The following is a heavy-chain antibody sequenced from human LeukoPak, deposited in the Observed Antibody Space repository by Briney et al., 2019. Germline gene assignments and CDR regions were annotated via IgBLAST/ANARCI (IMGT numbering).Heavy chain of an antibody. CDR3: ARVKGGYCSSTSCYDYYYYGMDV. J-gene: IGHJ6*02. D-gene: IGHD2-2*01. Sequence: SVKVSCKASGGTFSSYAISWVRQAPGQGLEWVGGIIPIFGTANYAQKFQGRVTITADESTSTAYMELSSLRSEDTAVYYCARVKGGYCSSTSCYDYYYYGMDVWGQGTTVTVSS. V-gene: IGHV1-69*13. CDR2: IIPIFGTA. CDR1: GGTFSSYA.